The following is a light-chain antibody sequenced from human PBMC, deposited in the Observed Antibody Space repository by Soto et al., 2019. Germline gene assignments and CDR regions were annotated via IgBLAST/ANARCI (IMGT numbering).Light chain of an antibody. Sequence: DIQMTQSPSSLSASVGDRVTITCRASQGVANYLAWYQQKPGKVPKLLISVASTLQSGVPSRFSGSGSGTDFSLTISSLQPEDVATYYCQKYDSAPWTFGQGTKVEIK. CDR1: QGVANY. V-gene: IGKV1-27*01. J-gene: IGKJ1*01. CDR2: VAS. CDR3: QKYDSAPWT.